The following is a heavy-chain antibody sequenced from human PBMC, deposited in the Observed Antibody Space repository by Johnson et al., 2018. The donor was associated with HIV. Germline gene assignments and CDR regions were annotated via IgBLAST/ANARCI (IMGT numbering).Heavy chain of an antibody. CDR2: IGTAGDT. D-gene: IGHD1-26*01. J-gene: IGHJ3*02. V-gene: IGHV3-13*01. CDR1: GFTFSSYD. Sequence: VQLVESGGGVVQPGRSLRLSCAASGFTFSSYDMHWVRQATGKGLEWVSAIGTAGDTYYPGSVKGRFTISRENAKNSLYLQMNSRRAGDTAVYYCARYSGSYLPDAFDIWGQGTMVTVSS. CDR3: ARYSGSYLPDAFDI.